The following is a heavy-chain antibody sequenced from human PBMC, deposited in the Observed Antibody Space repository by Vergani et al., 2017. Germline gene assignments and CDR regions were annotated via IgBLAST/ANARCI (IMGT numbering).Heavy chain of an antibody. CDR3: ASGTYYYGSGSYYGDGDY. CDR2: IYTSGST. CDR1: GGSISSGSYY. D-gene: IGHD3-10*01. Sequence: QVQLQESGPGLVKPSQTLSLTCTVSGGSISSGSYYWSWIRQPAGKGLEWIGRIYTSGSTNYNPSLKSRVTVTVDTSKNHFSLKLSSVTAADTAVYYCASGTYYYGSGSYYGDGDYWGQGTLVTVSS. V-gene: IGHV4-61*02. J-gene: IGHJ4*02.